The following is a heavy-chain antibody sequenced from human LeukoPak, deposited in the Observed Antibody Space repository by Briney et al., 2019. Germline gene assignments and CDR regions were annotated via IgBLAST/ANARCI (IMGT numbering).Heavy chain of an antibody. J-gene: IGHJ6*03. CDR3: VKIEGSGWTGYMDV. CDR1: GFTVSSNY. D-gene: IGHD6-19*01. CDR2: ISYDGSNK. V-gene: IGHV3-30-3*01. Sequence: GGSLRLSCAASGFTVSSNYMSWVRQAPGKGLEWVAVISYDGSNKYYADSVEGRFTISRDNYKNILFLQGTSLRVDDTAVYYCVKIEGSGWTGYMDVWGKGTAVTVSS.